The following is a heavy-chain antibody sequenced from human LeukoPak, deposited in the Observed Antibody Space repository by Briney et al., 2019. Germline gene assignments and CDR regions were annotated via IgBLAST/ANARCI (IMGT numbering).Heavy chain of an antibody. CDR3: AKGGDYYGSGSYYMIDY. Sequence: GGSLRLSCAASVFTFSSYAMSWVRQAPGKGLEWVSAISGSGGSTYYADSVKGRFTISRDNSKNTLYLQMNSLRAEDTAVYYCAKGGDYYGSGSYYMIDYWRQGTLVTVSS. J-gene: IGHJ4*02. CDR2: ISGSGGST. D-gene: IGHD3-10*01. CDR1: VFTFSSYA. V-gene: IGHV3-23*01.